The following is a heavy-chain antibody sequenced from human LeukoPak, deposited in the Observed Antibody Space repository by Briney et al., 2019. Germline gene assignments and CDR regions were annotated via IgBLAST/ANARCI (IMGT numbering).Heavy chain of an antibody. CDR3: ARGGLGALDH. Sequence: PGGSLRLSCAASGFTVSNNYLTWVRQAPGKGLEWVSVNYSSGNTYYADSVKGRFTISRDNSKNTLYLQMNSLRAEDTAVYYCARGGLGALDHWGQGTLVTVSS. J-gene: IGHJ4*02. CDR1: GFTVSNNY. V-gene: IGHV3-53*01. D-gene: IGHD3-16*01. CDR2: NYSSGNT.